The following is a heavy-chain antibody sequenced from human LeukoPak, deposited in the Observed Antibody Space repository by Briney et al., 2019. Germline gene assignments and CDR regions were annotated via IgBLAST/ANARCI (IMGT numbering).Heavy chain of an antibody. J-gene: IGHJ5*02. CDR2: IYYSGST. D-gene: IGHD2-21*02. Sequence: SETLSPTCTVSGGCISSSSYYWGWIRQPPGKGLEWIGSIYYSGSTYYNPSLKSRVTISVDTSKNQFSLKLSSVTAADTAVYYCARPTTLAYCGGDCYSSWFDPWGQGTLVTVSS. CDR1: GGCISSSSYY. CDR3: ARPTTLAYCGGDCYSSWFDP. V-gene: IGHV4-39*01.